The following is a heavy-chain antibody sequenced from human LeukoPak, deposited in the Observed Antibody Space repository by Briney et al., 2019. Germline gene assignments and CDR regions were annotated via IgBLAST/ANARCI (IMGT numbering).Heavy chain of an antibody. CDR1: GYTFTDYY. CDR2: INPNSGGT. D-gene: IGHD5-18*01. CDR3: ARALPHGRLMDTTMEQHWFDP. Sequence: ASVTVSCKASGYTFTDYYMHWVRQAPGQGLEWMGWINPNSGGTNYAQKFQGRVTTTRDTSISTAYMELSRLRSEDTAVYYCARALPHGRLMDTTMEQHWFDPWGQGTLVTVSS. V-gene: IGHV1-2*02. J-gene: IGHJ5*02.